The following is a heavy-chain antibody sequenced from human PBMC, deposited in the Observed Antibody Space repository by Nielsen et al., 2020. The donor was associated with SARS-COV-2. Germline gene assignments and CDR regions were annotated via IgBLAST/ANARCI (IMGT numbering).Heavy chain of an antibody. J-gene: IGHJ4*02. Sequence: GESLKISCAASGFTVSSNYMSWVRQAPGKGLEWVSVIYSGGTTYYADSVKGRFIISRDNSKDMLYMQMNSLRIEDTAVYYCARARRGYSYGRLDDWGQGTLVTVSS. D-gene: IGHD5-18*01. V-gene: IGHV3-53*05. CDR1: GFTVSSNY. CDR3: ARARRGYSYGRLDD. CDR2: IYSGGTT.